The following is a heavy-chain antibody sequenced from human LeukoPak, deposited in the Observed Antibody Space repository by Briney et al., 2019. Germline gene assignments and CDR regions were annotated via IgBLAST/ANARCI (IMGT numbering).Heavy chain of an antibody. D-gene: IGHD3-10*01. CDR3: ARDVLRFGELFDAFDI. Sequence: SETLSLTCTVSGGSISSYYWSWIRQPAGKGLEWIGRIYTSGSTNYNPSLKSRVTMSVDTSKNQFSLKLSSVTAADTAVYYCARDVLRFGELFDAFDIWGQGTMVTVSS. CDR1: GGSISSYY. CDR2: IYTSGST. V-gene: IGHV4-4*07. J-gene: IGHJ3*02.